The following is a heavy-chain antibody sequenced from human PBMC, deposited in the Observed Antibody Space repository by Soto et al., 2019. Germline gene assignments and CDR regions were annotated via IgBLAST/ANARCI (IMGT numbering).Heavy chain of an antibody. J-gene: IGHJ6*03. CDR1: GGSISSYY. Sequence: PSETLSLTCTVSGGSISSYYWSWIRQPPGKGLEWIGYIYYSGSTNYNPSLKSRVTISVDTSKNQFSLKLSSVTAADTAVYYCARVTMVPPGDFSYYYYYMDVWGKGTTVTVSS. D-gene: IGHD3-10*01. V-gene: IGHV4-59*08. CDR2: IYYSGST. CDR3: ARVTMVPPGDFSYYYYYMDV.